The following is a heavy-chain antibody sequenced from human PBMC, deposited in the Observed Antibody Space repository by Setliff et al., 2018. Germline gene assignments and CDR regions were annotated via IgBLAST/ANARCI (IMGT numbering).Heavy chain of an antibody. CDR3: TRAAREVVVPPSQKRNDY. J-gene: IGHJ4*02. Sequence: ASVKVACKASGYSLNTYGISWVRQAPGQGLEWMGWISGYNGFIIYAQKFQGRVTMTTDTSTNTAYMELRSLRSDDTAMYSCTRAAREVVVPPSQKRNDYRGQGTLVTVSS. D-gene: IGHD2-2*01. CDR1: GYSLNTYG. CDR2: ISGYNGFI. V-gene: IGHV1-18*01.